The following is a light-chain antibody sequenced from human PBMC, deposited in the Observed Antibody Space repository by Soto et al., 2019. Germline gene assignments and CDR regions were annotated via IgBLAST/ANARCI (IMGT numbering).Light chain of an antibody. CDR3: SSYTSSSTYV. CDR1: SSDVSGYNY. V-gene: IGLV2-14*01. Sequence: QSALTQPDSVSGSPGQSITISCTGTSSDVSGYNYVSWYQQHPGKAPKLMIYDVSNRPSGVSNRFSGSKSGNTASLTISGLQAEDEADYYCSSYTSSSTYVFGTGTKVTVL. CDR2: DVS. J-gene: IGLJ1*01.